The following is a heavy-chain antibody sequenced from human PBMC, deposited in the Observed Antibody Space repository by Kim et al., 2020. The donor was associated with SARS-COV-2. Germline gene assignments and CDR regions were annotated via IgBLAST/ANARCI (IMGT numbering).Heavy chain of an antibody. V-gene: IGHV4-34*01. CDR3: ARRGIQLWYGTGWWFDP. CDR2: INHSGST. J-gene: IGHJ5*02. Sequence: SETLSLTCAVYGGSFSGYYWSWIRQPPGKGLEWIGEINHSGSTNYNPSLKSRVTISVDTSKNQFSLKLSSVTAADTAVYYCARRGIQLWYGTGWWFDPWGQGTLVTVSS. D-gene: IGHD5-18*01. CDR1: GGSFSGYY.